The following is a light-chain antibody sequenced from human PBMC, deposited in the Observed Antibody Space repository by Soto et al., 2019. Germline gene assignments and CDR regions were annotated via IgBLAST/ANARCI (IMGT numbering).Light chain of an antibody. J-gene: IGKJ2*01. CDR1: QSVSSS. V-gene: IGKV3-15*01. CDR2: GAS. Sequence: EIVMTQSPVTLSVSPGERASLSCRASQSVSSSLAWYQQKPGQAPRLLIYGASTRATGIPARLSGSGSGTEFTLTISSLPSEDFAVYYWQQYNTWPYTFGQGTKLEIK. CDR3: QQYNTWPYT.